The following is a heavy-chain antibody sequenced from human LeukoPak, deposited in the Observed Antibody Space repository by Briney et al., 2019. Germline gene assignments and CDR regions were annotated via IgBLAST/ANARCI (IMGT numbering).Heavy chain of an antibody. D-gene: IGHD1-1*01. CDR3: ARTDYYYGMDV. J-gene: IGHJ6*02. CDR1: GFTFSTSA. Sequence: PGESLRLSCAASGFTFSTSAMSWVRQAPGKGLEWVSNISGSGGGTYYADSVKGRFTISRDNSKNTLYLQMNSLRAEDTAVYYCARTDYYYGMDVWGQGTTVTVSS. V-gene: IGHV3-23*01. CDR2: ISGSGGGT.